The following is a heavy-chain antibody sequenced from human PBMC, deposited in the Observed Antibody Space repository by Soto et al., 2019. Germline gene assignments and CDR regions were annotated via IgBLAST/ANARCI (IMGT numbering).Heavy chain of an antibody. D-gene: IGHD6-13*01. CDR1: GGSFSGYY. CDR2: INHSGST. CDR3: ASGTAAPLKQFDP. Sequence: PSETLSLTCAVYGGSFSGYYWSWIRQPPGKGLEWIGEINHSGSTNYNPSLKSRVTISVDTSKNQFSLKLSSVTAADTSVYYCASGTAAPLKQFDPWAQGTLVRVS. V-gene: IGHV4-34*01. J-gene: IGHJ5*02.